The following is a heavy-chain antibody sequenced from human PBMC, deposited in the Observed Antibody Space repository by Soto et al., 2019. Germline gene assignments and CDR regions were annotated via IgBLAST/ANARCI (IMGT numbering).Heavy chain of an antibody. V-gene: IGHV6-1*01. J-gene: IGHJ6*02. CDR1: GDSVSSNSAA. Sequence: SQTLSLTCAISGDSVSSNSAAWNWIRQSPSRGLEWLGRTYYRSKWYNDYAVSVKSRITINPDTSKNQFLLRLNSVTPEDTAVYYCAADSHYDFWSGYLGYYYYGMDVWGQGTTVTVSS. CDR2: TYYRSKWYN. D-gene: IGHD3-3*01. CDR3: AADSHYDFWSGYLGYYYYGMDV.